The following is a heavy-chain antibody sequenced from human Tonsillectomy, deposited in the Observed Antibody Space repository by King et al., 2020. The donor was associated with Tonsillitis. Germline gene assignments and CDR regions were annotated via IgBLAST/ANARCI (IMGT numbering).Heavy chain of an antibody. J-gene: IGHJ4*02. CDR2: INPSGGST. CDR3: ARDGFIQLGALGDRYFGGAFDY. Sequence: QLVQSGAEVKKPGASVKVSCKASGYTFTSYYMHWVRQAPGQGLEWMGIINPSGGSTSYAQKFQGRVTMTRDTSTSTVYMELSSLRSEDTAVYYCARDGFIQLGALGDRYFGGAFDYWGQGTLVTVSS. CDR1: GYTFTSYY. D-gene: IGHD2-21*01. V-gene: IGHV1-46*03.